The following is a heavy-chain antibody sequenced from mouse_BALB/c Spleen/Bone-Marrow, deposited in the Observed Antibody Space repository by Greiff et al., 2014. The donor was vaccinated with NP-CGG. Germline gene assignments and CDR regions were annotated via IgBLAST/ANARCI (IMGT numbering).Heavy chain of an antibody. CDR2: ISNLAYSI. Sequence: DVHLVESGGGLVQPGGSRKLSCAASGFTFSDYGMAWVRQAPGKGPEWVAFISNLAYSIYYTDTVTGRFTISRENAKNTLYLEMSRLRSEDTAMYYCARALAYGSSFDYWGQGTTPTVSS. V-gene: IGHV5-15*02. CDR3: ARALAYGSSFDY. D-gene: IGHD1-1*01. J-gene: IGHJ2*01. CDR1: GFTFSDYG.